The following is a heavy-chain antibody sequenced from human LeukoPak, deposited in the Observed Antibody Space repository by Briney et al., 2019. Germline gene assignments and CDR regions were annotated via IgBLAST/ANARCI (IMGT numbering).Heavy chain of an antibody. J-gene: IGHJ4*02. CDR2: ISASGGST. D-gene: IGHD1-26*01. Sequence: GGSLRLSCAASGFTFNSNGMSWVRQAPGKGLEWVSVISASGGSTYYAGSVKGRFTISRDNSKNTLYLQINSLRVEDTALYYCTKFSLRGTYPFDHWGQGTLVTDSS. V-gene: IGHV3-23*01. CDR3: TKFSLRGTYPFDH. CDR1: GFTFNSNG.